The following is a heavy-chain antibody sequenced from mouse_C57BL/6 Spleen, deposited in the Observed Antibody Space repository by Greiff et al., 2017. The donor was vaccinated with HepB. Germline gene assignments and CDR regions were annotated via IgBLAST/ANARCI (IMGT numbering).Heavy chain of an antibody. CDR3: ARGGLLYAMDY. V-gene: IGHV1-61*01. Sequence: QVQLQQPGAELVRPGSSVKLSCKASGYTFTSYWMDWVKQRPGQGLEWIGNIYPSDSETHYNQKFKDKATLTVDKSSSTAYMQLSSLTSEDSAVYYCARGGLLYAMDYWGQGTSVTVSS. CDR1: GYTFTSYW. CDR2: IYPSDSET. D-gene: IGHD1-1*01. J-gene: IGHJ4*01.